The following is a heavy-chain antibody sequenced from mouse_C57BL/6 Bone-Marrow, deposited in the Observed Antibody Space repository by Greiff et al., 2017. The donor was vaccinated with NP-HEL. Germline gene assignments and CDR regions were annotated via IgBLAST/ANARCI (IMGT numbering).Heavy chain of an antibody. CDR1: GYTFTSYW. J-gene: IGHJ1*03. Sequence: QVHVKQPGAELVMPGASVKLSCKASGYTFTSYWMHWVKQRPGQGLEWIGEIDPSDSYTNYNQKFKGKSTLTVDKSSSTAYMQLSSLTSEDSAVYYCARELTTVGWYFDVWGTGTTVTVSS. CDR2: IDPSDSYT. CDR3: ARELTTVGWYFDV. V-gene: IGHV1-69*01. D-gene: IGHD1-1*01.